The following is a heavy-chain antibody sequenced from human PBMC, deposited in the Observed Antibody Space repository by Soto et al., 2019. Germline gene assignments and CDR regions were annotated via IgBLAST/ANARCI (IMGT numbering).Heavy chain of an antibody. CDR2: IKQDGSEK. Sequence: EVQLVESGGGLVQPGGSLRLSCAASGFTFSSYWMSWVRQAPGKGLEWVANIKQDGSEKYYVDSVKGRFTISRDNAKNSLYLKMNSLRAEDTAVYYCARDFGGFDSSGWPFDYWGQGTLVTVSS. V-gene: IGHV3-7*01. CDR3: ARDFGGFDSSGWPFDY. CDR1: GFTFSSYW. J-gene: IGHJ4*02. D-gene: IGHD6-19*01.